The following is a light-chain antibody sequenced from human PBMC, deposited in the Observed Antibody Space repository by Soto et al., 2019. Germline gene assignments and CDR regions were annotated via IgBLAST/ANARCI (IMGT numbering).Light chain of an antibody. CDR2: DVS. CDR1: NSVFEASNY. J-gene: IGLJ2*01. V-gene: IGLV2-14*03. CDR3: SSYKRRTTVV. Sequence: QSVLTQPASVTGSPGQSITISGTGSNSVFEASNYLPCSPHHPDNVTHLIIHDVSNRPSGVSNRFSGSQSDKPASLTISGLQAEDEADYYCSSYKRRTTVV.